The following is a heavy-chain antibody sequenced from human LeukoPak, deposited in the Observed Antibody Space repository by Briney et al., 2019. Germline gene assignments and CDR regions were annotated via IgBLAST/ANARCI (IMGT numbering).Heavy chain of an antibody. J-gene: IGHJ4*02. CDR3: ARGSGPGRGAIDY. Sequence: GGSLRLSCAASGFTFSSYAMSWVRQAPGKGLEWVSAISGSGGSTYYADSVKGRFTISRDNSKNTLYLQMNSLRAEDTAVYYCARGSGPGRGAIDYWGQGTLVTVSS. CDR1: GFTFSSYA. CDR2: ISGSGGST. D-gene: IGHD1-14*01. V-gene: IGHV3-23*01.